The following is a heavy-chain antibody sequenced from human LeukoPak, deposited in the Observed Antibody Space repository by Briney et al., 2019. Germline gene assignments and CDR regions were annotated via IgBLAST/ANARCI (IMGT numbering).Heavy chain of an antibody. D-gene: IGHD1-26*01. Sequence: SETLSLTCTVSGGSVSSGSYYWSWIRQPPGKGLEWIGYISYSGSTNSNPSLKSRVTMSVDTSKNQFSLKLSSVTAADTAVYYCARDRVGPEGSFDYWGQGTLVTVSS. CDR3: ARDRVGPEGSFDY. CDR1: GGSVSSGSYY. CDR2: ISYSGST. J-gene: IGHJ4*02. V-gene: IGHV4-61*01.